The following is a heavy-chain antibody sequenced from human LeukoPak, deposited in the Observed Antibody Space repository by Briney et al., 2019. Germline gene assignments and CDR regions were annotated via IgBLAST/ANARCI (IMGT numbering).Heavy chain of an antibody. D-gene: IGHD6-13*01. Sequence: RASVKVSCKTSGFPFSDYYIHWLRQAPGQGPEWMGWINPNGDATRYAQKFHGRLTITRDTSVNTAYMELSSLRSEDTAVYYCARGGYSSTQLEEYDYWGQGTLVTVSS. CDR2: INPNGDAT. CDR3: ARGGYSSTQLEEYDY. V-gene: IGHV1-2*02. CDR1: GFPFSDYY. J-gene: IGHJ4*02.